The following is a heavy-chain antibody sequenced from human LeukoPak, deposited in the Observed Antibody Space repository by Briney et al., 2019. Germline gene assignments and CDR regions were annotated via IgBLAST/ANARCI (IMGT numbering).Heavy chain of an antibody. CDR2: IKQDGSEK. CDR3: ARDPYGGSRVGSYTWFDP. J-gene: IGHJ5*02. V-gene: IGHV3-7*01. CDR1: GFTFSNYW. Sequence: GGSLRLSCAASGFTFSNYWMSWVRQAPGKGLEWVANIKQDGSEKYYVDSVKGRFTISRDNAKNSLYVQMNSLRAEDTAVYYCARDPYGGSRVGSYTWFDPWGQGTLVTVSS. D-gene: IGHD1-26*01.